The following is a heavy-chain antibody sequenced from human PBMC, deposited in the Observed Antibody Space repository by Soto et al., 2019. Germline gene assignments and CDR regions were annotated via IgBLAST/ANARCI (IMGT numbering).Heavy chain of an antibody. J-gene: IGHJ6*02. D-gene: IGHD2-2*01. V-gene: IGHV4-34*01. CDR1: GGSFSGYY. Sequence: SETLSLTCAVYGGSFSGYYWSWIHQPPGKGLEWIGEINHSGSTNYNPSLKSRVTISVDTSKNQFSLKLSSVTAADTAVYYCARAPIVVVPAAMSRPTDYYYYGMDVWGQGTTVTVSS. CDR3: ARAPIVVVPAAMSRPTDYYYYGMDV. CDR2: INHSGST.